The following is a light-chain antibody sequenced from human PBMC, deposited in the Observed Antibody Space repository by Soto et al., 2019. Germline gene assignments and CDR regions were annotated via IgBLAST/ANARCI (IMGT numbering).Light chain of an antibody. CDR1: SSDVGGYNY. J-gene: IGLJ1*01. V-gene: IGLV2-11*01. Sequence: QSALTQPRSVSGSPGQSVTISCTGTSSDVGGYNYVTWYQHHPGKAPKLMISDVNKRASGVSHRFSGSKSGNTASLTISGLQAEDEADYYCCYFAGSVFVFGTGTKLTVL. CDR3: CYFAGSVFV. CDR2: DVN.